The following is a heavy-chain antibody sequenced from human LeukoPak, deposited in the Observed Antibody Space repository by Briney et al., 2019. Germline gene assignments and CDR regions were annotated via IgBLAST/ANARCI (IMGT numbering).Heavy chain of an antibody. CDR2: MNPNSGNT. D-gene: IGHD2-15*01. Sequence: ASVTVSFTAAGYTFTIYDINWVRQAPGQGLEWMGWMNPNSGNTGYAQKFQGRVTMTSNTSISTAYMELSSLRSEDTAVYYCARGSGRSTDAFDIWGQGTMVTVSS. CDR1: GYTFTIYD. V-gene: IGHV1-8*01. CDR3: ARGSGRSTDAFDI. J-gene: IGHJ3*02.